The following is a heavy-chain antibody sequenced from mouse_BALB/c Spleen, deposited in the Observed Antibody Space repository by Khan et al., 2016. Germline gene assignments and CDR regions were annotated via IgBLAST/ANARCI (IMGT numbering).Heavy chain of an antibody. J-gene: IGHJ2*01. D-gene: IGHD1-1*01. CDR3: TRNDGSSWGKSFFYY. CDR1: DYTFSTYW. V-gene: IGHV1-5*01. CDR2: IFPGSGDT. Sequence: IQLVQSGTVLARPGASVKMSCKASDYTFSTYWMHWVKQRPGQGLEWIGAIFPGSGDTTNNQRFEDKAKLTAVTSTNTACMELSSLTNEDSAVYYCTRNDGSSWGKSFFYYGGQSTTLTVSS.